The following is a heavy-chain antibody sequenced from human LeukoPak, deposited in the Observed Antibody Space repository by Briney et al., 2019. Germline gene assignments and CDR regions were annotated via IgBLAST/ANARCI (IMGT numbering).Heavy chain of an antibody. J-gene: IGHJ4*02. CDR3: AKGDYVWGSYRSAPDY. D-gene: IGHD3-16*02. Sequence: GGSLRLSCAASGFTFSSYGMHWVRQAPGKGLEWVAFIRYDGSNKYYADSVKGRFTISRDNSKNTLYLQMNSLRAEDTAVYYCAKGDYVWGSYRSAPDYWGQGTLVTVSS. V-gene: IGHV3-30*02. CDR2: IRYDGSNK. CDR1: GFTFSSYG.